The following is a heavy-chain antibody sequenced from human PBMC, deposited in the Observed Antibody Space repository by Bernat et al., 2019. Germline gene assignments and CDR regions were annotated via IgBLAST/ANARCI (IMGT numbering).Heavy chain of an antibody. Sequence: EVQLVESGGGLVQPGGSLRLSCAASGFTFSSYSMNWVRQAPGKGLEWVSYISSSSSSTIYYADSVKGRFTISRDNAKNSLYLQMNSLRAEDTAVYYCAQEEGAHLGSYFDYWGQGTLVTVSS. D-gene: IGHD1-26*01. CDR2: ISSSSSSTI. J-gene: IGHJ4*02. V-gene: IGHV3-48*01. CDR1: GFTFSSYS. CDR3: AQEEGAHLGSYFDY.